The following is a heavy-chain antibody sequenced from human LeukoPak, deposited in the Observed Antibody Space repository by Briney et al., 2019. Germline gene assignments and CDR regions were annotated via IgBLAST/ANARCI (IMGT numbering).Heavy chain of an antibody. CDR3: ARRLLSITIFGVVIPYYFDY. V-gene: IGHV4-34*01. J-gene: IGHJ4*02. CDR1: GGSFSGYY. Sequence: PSETLSLTCAVYGGSFSGYYWSWIRQPPGKGLEWIGEINHSGSTNYNPSLKSRVTISVDTSKNQFSLKLSSVTAADTAVYYCARRLLSITIFGVVIPYYFDYWSQGTLVTVSS. D-gene: IGHD3-3*01. CDR2: INHSGST.